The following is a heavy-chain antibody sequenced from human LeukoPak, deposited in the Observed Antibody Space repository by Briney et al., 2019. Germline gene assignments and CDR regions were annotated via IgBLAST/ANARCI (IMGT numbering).Heavy chain of an antibody. Sequence: GGSLRLSCAASGFILSSYAVSWVRQAPGRGLEWGSATSGGGGTIFYAPSVEGRFSISRDNSIHPLYLQVNSLRAEHTAVYYCAKEVYGSSWNADFDHWGQGTLVIVSS. CDR3: AKEVYGSSWNADFDH. J-gene: IGHJ4*02. V-gene: IGHV3-23*01. D-gene: IGHD6-13*01. CDR1: GFILSSYA. CDR2: TSGGGGTI.